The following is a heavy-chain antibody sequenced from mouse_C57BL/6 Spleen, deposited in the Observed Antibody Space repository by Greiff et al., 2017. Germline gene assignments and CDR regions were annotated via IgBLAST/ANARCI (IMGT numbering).Heavy chain of an antibody. Sequence: VQLQQSGPELVKPGASVKISCKASGYSFTDYNMNWVKQSNGKSLEWIGVINPNYGTTSYNQKFKGKATLTVDQSSSTAYMQLNSLTSEDSAVYYCALAYYGSSYDYVDYWGQGTTLTVSS. CDR3: ALAYYGSSYDYVDY. J-gene: IGHJ2*01. V-gene: IGHV1-39*01. CDR1: GYSFTDYN. CDR2: INPNYGTT. D-gene: IGHD1-1*01.